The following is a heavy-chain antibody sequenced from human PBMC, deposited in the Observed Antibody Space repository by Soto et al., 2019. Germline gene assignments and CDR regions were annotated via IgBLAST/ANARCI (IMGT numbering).Heavy chain of an antibody. CDR3: ARDRRLITMVRGVSLWFDP. CDR1: GGSFSGYY. V-gene: IGHV4-34*01. Sequence: QVQLQQWGAGLLKPSETLSLTCAVYGGSFSGYYWSWIRQPPGKGLEWIGEINHSGSTNYNPSLRSRVTISVDTSTNQFSLKLSSVTAADTAVYYCARDRRLITMVRGVSLWFDPWGQGTLVTVSS. J-gene: IGHJ5*02. D-gene: IGHD3-10*01. CDR2: INHSGST.